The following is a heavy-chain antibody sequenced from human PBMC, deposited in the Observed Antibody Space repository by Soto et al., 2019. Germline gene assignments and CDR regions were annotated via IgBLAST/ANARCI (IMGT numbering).Heavy chain of an antibody. CDR1: GGSISSYY. D-gene: IGHD6-19*01. CDR3: ARDRLVAGTEMRYYYYYGMDV. Sequence: SETLSLTCTVSGGSISSYYWSWIRQPPGKGLEWIGYIYYSGSTNYNPSLKSRVTISVDTSKNQFSLKLSSVTAADTAVYYCARDRLVAGTEMRYYYYYGMDVWGQGTTVTVSS. V-gene: IGHV4-59*01. CDR2: IYYSGST. J-gene: IGHJ6*02.